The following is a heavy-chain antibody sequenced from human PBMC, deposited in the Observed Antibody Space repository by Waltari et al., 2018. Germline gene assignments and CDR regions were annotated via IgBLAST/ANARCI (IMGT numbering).Heavy chain of an antibody. Sequence: EVQLVESGGALVQPGGSVRLSCAASGFTFSTTWMCWVRQTPGKGVEWVANIKPDGSEKYYVDSVKGRFTISRDNAKNSLYLQMNSLRAEDTAVYFCASGGGRPFDYWGQGTLVTVSS. V-gene: IGHV3-7*01. CDR1: GFTFSTTW. J-gene: IGHJ4*02. CDR2: IKPDGSEK. D-gene: IGHD3-16*01. CDR3: ASGGGRPFDY.